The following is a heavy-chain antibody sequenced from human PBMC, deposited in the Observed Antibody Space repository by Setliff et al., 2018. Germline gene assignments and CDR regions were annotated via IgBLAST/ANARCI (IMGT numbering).Heavy chain of an antibody. CDR3: ARVGVLWFGELLGAFDI. CDR2: IYYSGST. D-gene: IGHD3-10*01. J-gene: IGHJ3*02. V-gene: IGHV4-39*07. CDR1: GGSISSSSYY. Sequence: SETLSLTCTVSGGSISSSSYYWGWIRQPPGKGLEWIGSIYYSGSTYYNPSLKSRVTISVDTSKNQFSLKLSSVTAADTAVYYCARVGVLWFGELLGAFDIWGQGTMGTV.